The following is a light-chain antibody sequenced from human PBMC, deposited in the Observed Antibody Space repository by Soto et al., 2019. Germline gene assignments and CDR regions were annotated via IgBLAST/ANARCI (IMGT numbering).Light chain of an antibody. J-gene: IGLJ3*02. Sequence: SQPASVSGSPGQSITISCTGTSNDVGYYNYVSWYQQHPGQAPKLMISEVTTRPSGVSDRFSGSKSGNTASLTISRLQAEDEAHYYCSSYTTAYTQVFGGGTKLTVL. CDR3: SSYTTAYTQV. CDR2: EVT. V-gene: IGLV2-14*01. CDR1: SNDVGYYNY.